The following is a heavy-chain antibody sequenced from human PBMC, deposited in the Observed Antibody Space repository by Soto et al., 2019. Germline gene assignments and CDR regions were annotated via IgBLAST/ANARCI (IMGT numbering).Heavy chain of an antibody. Sequence: QVQLQESGPGLVKPSETLSLICTVSGGSINSFYWSWIRQPAGKGLELIGRIYSSGTTNYNPSLKSRVTMSIDTSKNQFSLSLRSVTAADTAVYYCARDRIVGTSYFDYWGQGTLVTVSS. CDR3: ARDRIVGTSYFDY. CDR1: GGSINSFY. V-gene: IGHV4-4*07. J-gene: IGHJ4*02. CDR2: IYSSGTT. D-gene: IGHD1-26*01.